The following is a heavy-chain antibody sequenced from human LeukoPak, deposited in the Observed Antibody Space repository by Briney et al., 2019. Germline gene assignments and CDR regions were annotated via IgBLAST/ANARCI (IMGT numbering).Heavy chain of an antibody. CDR2: INWNGGST. CDR3: ARATWDS. Sequence: GGSLRLSCAASGFTFSTYWMHWVRQAPGKGLEWVSGINWNGGSTGYADSAKGRFTISRDNTKNSLYLQMNSLRAEDTAIYYCARATWDSWGQGALVTVSS. CDR1: GFTFSTYW. V-gene: IGHV3-20*04. D-gene: IGHD2-15*01. J-gene: IGHJ4*02.